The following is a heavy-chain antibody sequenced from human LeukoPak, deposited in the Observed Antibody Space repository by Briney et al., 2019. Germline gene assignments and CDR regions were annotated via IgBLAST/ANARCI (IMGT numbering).Heavy chain of an antibody. CDR2: IDWSGGCT. CDR3: AKGGRKGKSISMLRGVRNHYYYMDV. CDR1: GFTFDDYD. D-gene: IGHD3-10*01. J-gene: IGHJ6*03. Sequence: PGGSLRLSCAASGFTFDDYDMSWVRQAPGKGLEWVSCIDWSGGCTGYADSVKGRFTISRDNSKNTLYLQMNSLRAEDTAVYYCAKGGRKGKSISMLRGVRNHYYYMDVWGKGTTVTISS. V-gene: IGHV3-20*04.